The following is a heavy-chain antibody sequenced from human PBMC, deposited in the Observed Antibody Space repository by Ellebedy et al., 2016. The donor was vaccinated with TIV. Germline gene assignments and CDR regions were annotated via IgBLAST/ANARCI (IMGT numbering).Heavy chain of an antibody. J-gene: IGHJ6*02. V-gene: IGHV3-7*04. Sequence: GESLKISCAASGFTFSSYWMSWVRQAPGKGLEWLANIKQDGSEKYYVDSVKGRFTISRDNAENSLYLQMNSLRAEDTAVYYCARGENYYGMDVWGQGTTVTVSS. D-gene: IGHD1-26*01. CDR1: GFTFSSYW. CDR3: ARGENYYGMDV. CDR2: IKQDGSEK.